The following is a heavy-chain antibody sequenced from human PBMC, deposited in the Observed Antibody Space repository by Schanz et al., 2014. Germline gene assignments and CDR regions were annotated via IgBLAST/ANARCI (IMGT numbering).Heavy chain of an antibody. CDR3: ASSGAGYSSSWDFDY. CDR1: GYTFSDYY. CDR2: INPSGGST. V-gene: IGHV1-46*01. D-gene: IGHD6-13*01. J-gene: IGHJ4*02. Sequence: QGQLVQSGPEVKEPGASVKVSCKASGYTFSDYYIHWVRQAPGQGLEWMGMINPSGGSTTYAQKFQGRVTITADKSTFTAYMDVSSLRSEDTAVYYCASSGAGYSSSWDFDYWGQGTLVTVSS.